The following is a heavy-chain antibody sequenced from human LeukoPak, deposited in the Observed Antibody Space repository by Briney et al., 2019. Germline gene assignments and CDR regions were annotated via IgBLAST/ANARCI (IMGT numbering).Heavy chain of an antibody. CDR3: ARQVTFGYAYAYYFDY. Sequence: SETLSLTCTVSGGSISCTYYYWGWIRQPPGKGLEWIGNFHYSGSNSYNPSLKSRVTISVDTSKNQFSLRLSSVTAADTAVYYCARQVTFGYAYAYYFDYWGQGTLVTVSS. CDR2: FHYSGSN. CDR1: GGSISCTYYY. V-gene: IGHV4-39*01. D-gene: IGHD3-16*01. J-gene: IGHJ4*02.